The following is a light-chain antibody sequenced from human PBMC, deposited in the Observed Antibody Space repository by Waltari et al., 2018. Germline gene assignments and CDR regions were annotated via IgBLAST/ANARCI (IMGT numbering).Light chain of an antibody. V-gene: IGKV1-39*01. CDR2: AAS. J-gene: IGKJ4*01. CDR3: QQSYSTPGT. CDR1: QSISSY. Sequence: DIQMTQSPSSLSASVGDRVTITCRASQSISSYLNWYQQKPGKAPKLLIYAASILQSGVPSRCSGSGSGTDFTLTISSLQPEDFATYYCQQSYSTPGTFGGGTKVEI.